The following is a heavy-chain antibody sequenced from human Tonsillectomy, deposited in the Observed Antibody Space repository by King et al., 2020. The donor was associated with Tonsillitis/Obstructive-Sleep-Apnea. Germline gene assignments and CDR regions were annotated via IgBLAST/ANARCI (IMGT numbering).Heavy chain of an antibody. V-gene: IGHV4-59*01. J-gene: IGHJ6*02. CDR2: IYYSGST. D-gene: IGHD6-6*01. Sequence: QLQESGPGLVKPSETLSLTCTVSGGSISSYYWSWIRQPPGKGLEWIGYIYYSGSTSYNPSLKSRVTISVDTSEKQFSLKLSSVTAADTAVYYCARTRLSRPEHSSSFPYYYYGMDVWGQGTTVTVSS. CDR3: ARTRLSRPEHSSSFPYYYYGMDV. CDR1: GGSISSYY.